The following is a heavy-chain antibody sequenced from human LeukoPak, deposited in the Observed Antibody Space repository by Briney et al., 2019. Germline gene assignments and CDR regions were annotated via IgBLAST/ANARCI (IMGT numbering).Heavy chain of an antibody. CDR3: VKAPQPYCGAGRCYYFDY. Sequence: GGSLRLSCAASGFTFSNYAMNWVRQAPGKGLEWVSTISDSGDSSVHADSVKGRFAISRDNSKNTLYLQMNSLRAEDTAVYYCVKAPQPYCGAGRCYYFDYWGQGTLVTVSS. D-gene: IGHD2-15*01. CDR1: GFTFSNYA. V-gene: IGHV3-23*01. J-gene: IGHJ4*02. CDR2: ISDSGDSS.